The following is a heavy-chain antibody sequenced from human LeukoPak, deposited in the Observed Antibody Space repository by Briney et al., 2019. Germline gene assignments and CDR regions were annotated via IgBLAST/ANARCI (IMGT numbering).Heavy chain of an antibody. J-gene: IGHJ4*02. CDR3: TTSRTNDCSSPSCYTDY. CDR1: GASIYTSSSS. Sequence: SETLSLTCTVSGASIYTSSSSWGWIRQPPGKGLEWIASVYYTGSTYYSPSLKSRATISVDTSKHQFSLELNSVTAADTAVYYCTTSRTNDCSSPSCYTDYWGQGTLVTVSS. CDR2: VYYTGST. V-gene: IGHV4-39*01. D-gene: IGHD2-2*02.